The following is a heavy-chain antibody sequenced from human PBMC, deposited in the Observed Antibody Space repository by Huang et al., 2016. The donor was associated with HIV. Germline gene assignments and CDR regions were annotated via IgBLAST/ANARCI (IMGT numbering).Heavy chain of an antibody. CDR3: AAHGRIVGIPAAPLRFDP. D-gene: IGHD6-13*01. V-gene: IGHV4-39*01. CDR1: GGSISSSSYY. J-gene: IGHJ5*02. Sequence: QLQLQESGPGLVKPSETLSLTCTVSGGSISSSSYYWGWIRQPPGKGLEWIGSIYHSGTTYYTPSLKSRVTISGDTSRTQFSRKLSSVTAADTAVYYCAAHGRIVGIPAAPLRFDPWGQGTLVTVSS. CDR2: IYHSGTT.